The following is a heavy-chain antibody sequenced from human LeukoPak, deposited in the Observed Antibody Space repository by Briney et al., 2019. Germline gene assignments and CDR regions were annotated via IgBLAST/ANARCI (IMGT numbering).Heavy chain of an antibody. CDR1: GYTFSSYW. D-gene: IGHD2-8*01. V-gene: IGHV5-51*01. CDR3: ARLAYCSNDVCYSHYYYSMDV. J-gene: IGHJ6*03. CDR2: IFPDDSDT. Sequence: GECLQISCNGSGYTFSSYWITWVRHMPRKGLEWMGIIFPDDSDTKYSPSFQGQVTISADKSTSTAYLQWSSLKASDTAMYYCARLAYCSNDVCYSHYYYSMDVWGKGTTVTVSS.